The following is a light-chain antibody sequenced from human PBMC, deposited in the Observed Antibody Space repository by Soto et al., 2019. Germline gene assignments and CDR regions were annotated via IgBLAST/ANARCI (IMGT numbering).Light chain of an antibody. Sequence: QSVLTQPPSASGTPGQRVTISCSGSSSNIGSNTVNWYQQLPGTAPKLFIYSNNQRPSGVPDRFSGSKSGTSASLAISGLQSEDEADYYCAAWDDSLNGLYVFGTGTKVTVL. CDR3: AAWDDSLNGLYV. V-gene: IGLV1-44*01. J-gene: IGLJ1*01. CDR1: SSNIGSNT. CDR2: SNN.